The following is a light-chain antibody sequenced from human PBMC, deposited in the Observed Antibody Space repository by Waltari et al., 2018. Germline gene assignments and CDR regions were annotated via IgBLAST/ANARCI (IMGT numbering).Light chain of an antibody. CDR1: QSVLYSSNNKIY. Sequence: DIVMTQSPDSLAVSLGERATINCKSIQSVLYSSNNKIYLAWYQQKPGQPPKLLIYWASTRESGVPDRFSGSGSGTDFTLTISSLQAEDVAVYYCQQYYSTPLTFGGGTKVEIK. CDR3: QQYYSTPLT. CDR2: WAS. J-gene: IGKJ4*01. V-gene: IGKV4-1*01.